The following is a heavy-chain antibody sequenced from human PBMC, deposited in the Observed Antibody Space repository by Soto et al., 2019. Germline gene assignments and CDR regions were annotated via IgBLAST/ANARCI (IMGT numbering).Heavy chain of an antibody. CDR2: VNGDGSGT. CDR3: ARDNWNTV. D-gene: IGHD1-20*01. Sequence: GGSLRLSCAASGFTFSNYSMSWVRQAPGKGLVWVSRVNGDGSGTFYADSVKGRFTISRDNAENTVFLQMNSLRAEDTAVYYCARDNWNTVWGQGTMVTVSS. V-gene: IGHV3-74*01. J-gene: IGHJ3*01. CDR1: GFTFSNYS.